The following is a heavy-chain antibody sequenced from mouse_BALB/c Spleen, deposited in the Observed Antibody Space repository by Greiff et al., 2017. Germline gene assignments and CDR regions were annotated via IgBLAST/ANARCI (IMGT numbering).Heavy chain of an antibody. J-gene: IGHJ4*01. V-gene: IGHV2-6-7*01. CDR3: ARGDYGPYYAMDY. Sequence: VKVVESGPGLVAPSQSLSITCTVSGFSLTGYGVNWVRQPPGKGLEWLGMIWGDGSTDYNSALKSRLSISKDNSKSQVFLKMNSLQTDDTARYYGARGDYGPYYAMDYWGQGTSVTVSA. CDR2: IWGDGST. D-gene: IGHD1-2*01. CDR1: GFSLTGYG.